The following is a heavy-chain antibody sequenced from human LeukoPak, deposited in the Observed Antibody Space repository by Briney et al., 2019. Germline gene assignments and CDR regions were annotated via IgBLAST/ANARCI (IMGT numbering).Heavy chain of an antibody. J-gene: IGHJ5*02. CDR2: IKQDGSEK. Sequence: SGGSLRLSCAASGLTFSSYWMSWVRQAPGKGLEWVANIKQDGSEKYYVDSVKGRFTISRDNAKNSLYLQMNSLRAEDTAVYYCAREKLERRDNWFDPWGQGTLVTVSS. CDR3: AREKLERRDNWFDP. V-gene: IGHV3-7*03. CDR1: GLTFSSYW. D-gene: IGHD1-1*01.